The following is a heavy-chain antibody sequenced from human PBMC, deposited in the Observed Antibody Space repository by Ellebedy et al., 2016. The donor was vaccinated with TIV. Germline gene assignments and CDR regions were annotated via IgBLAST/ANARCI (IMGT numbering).Heavy chain of an antibody. CDR1: GGSISSYY. CDR3: ARDVVVTAIRYYYYGMDV. CDR2: IYYSGST. D-gene: IGHD2-21*02. Sequence: SETLSLTXTVSGGSISSYYWSWIRQPPGKGLEWIGYIYYSGSTNYNPSLKSRVTISVDTSKNQFSLKLSSVTAADTAVYYCARDVVVTAIRYYYYGMDVWGQGTTVTVSS. J-gene: IGHJ6*02. V-gene: IGHV4-59*01.